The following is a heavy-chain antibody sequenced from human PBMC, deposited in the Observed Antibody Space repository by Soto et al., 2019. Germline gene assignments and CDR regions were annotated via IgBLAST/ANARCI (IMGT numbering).Heavy chain of an antibody. D-gene: IGHD1-26*01. CDR1: GGSISSTGYF. CDR2: IFYSGST. Sequence: QVQLQESGPGLVKPSQTLSLTCTVSGGSISSTGYFWTWIRQHPGKGLEWIGYIFYSGSTFHNPSLKSRVTISVDTSKHQFSLALSSVTAADTAVYYCAREAGSGDCFDYWGQGTLVTVSS. CDR3: AREAGSGDCFDY. V-gene: IGHV4-31*03. J-gene: IGHJ4*02.